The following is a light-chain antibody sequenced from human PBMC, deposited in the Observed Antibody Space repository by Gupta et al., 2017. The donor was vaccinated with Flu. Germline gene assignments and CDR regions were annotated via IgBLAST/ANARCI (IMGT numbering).Light chain of an antibody. Sequence: QSALTQPASVSGSPGQSITISCTGTSRDVGGYNYVSWYQQHPGKAPKLMISEVSKRPSGVSSRFSGSKSGNTASLTISGLQAEDEADYYCSSYTSNSNYVFGTGTKVAVL. J-gene: IGLJ1*01. CDR3: SSYTSNSNYV. CDR2: EVS. V-gene: IGLV2-14*01. CDR1: SRDVGGYNY.